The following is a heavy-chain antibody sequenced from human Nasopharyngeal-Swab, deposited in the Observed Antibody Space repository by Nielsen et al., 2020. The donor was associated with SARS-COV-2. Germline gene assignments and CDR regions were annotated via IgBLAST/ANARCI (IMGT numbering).Heavy chain of an antibody. Sequence: SETLSLTCTVAGGSMSSSGYHWGWIRQPPGKGLEWIGSIHYGGGTYYNPSLSRRVTLAVDASRNQFSLTVTSVTAADTALYYCVRREYFNRLDPWGQGTLVTVSS. CDR1: GGSMSSSGYH. J-gene: IGHJ5*02. CDR2: IHYGGGT. CDR3: VRREYFNRLDP. D-gene: IGHD2/OR15-2a*01. V-gene: IGHV4-39*01.